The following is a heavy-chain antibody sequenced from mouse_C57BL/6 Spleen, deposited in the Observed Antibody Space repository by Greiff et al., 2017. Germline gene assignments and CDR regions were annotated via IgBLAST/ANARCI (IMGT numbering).Heavy chain of an antibody. V-gene: IGHV1-15*01. CDR3: TRYPSDYDYDEGYFDV. J-gene: IGHJ1*03. Sequence: VQLQQSGAELVRPGASVTLSCKASGYTFTDYEMHWVKQTPVHGLEWIGAIDPETGGTAYNQKFKGKAILTADKSSSTAYMELRSLTSEDSAVYYCTRYPSDYDYDEGYFDVWGTGTTVTVSS. CDR1: GYTFTDYE. CDR2: IDPETGGT. D-gene: IGHD2-4*01.